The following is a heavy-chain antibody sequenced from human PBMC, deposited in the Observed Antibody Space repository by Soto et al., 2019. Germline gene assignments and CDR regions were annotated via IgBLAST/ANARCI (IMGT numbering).Heavy chain of an antibody. Sequence: GGSLRLSCAASGFTFSKNAMSWVRQAPGKGRDWVSAISDGGGSTYYADSVKGRLTISRDNSKNTLYLQMNRLRAEDTALYDCARAFCGGTSCHGGNFDYWGQGTLGTVSS. J-gene: IGHJ4*02. CDR2: ISDGGGST. D-gene: IGHD2-2*01. V-gene: IGHV3-23*01. CDR1: GFTFSKNA. CDR3: ARAFCGGTSCHGGNFDY.